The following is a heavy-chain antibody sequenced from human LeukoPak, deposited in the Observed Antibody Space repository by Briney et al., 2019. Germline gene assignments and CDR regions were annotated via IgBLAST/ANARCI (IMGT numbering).Heavy chain of an antibody. CDR2: IRSKANSYAT. CDR3: YYDSSGYPDAFDI. Sequence: PGGSLRLSCAASGFTFSGSAMHWVRQASGKGLEWVGRIRSKANSYATAYAASVKGRFTISRDDSKNTAYLQMNSLKTEDTAVYYCYYDSSGYPDAFDIWGQGTMVTVSS. CDR1: GFTFSGSA. J-gene: IGHJ3*02. V-gene: IGHV3-73*01. D-gene: IGHD3-22*01.